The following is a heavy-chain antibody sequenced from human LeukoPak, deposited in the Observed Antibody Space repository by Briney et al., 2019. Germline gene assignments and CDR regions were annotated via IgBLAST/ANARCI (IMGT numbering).Heavy chain of an antibody. J-gene: IGHJ4*02. Sequence: SSDTLSLTCTVSGDSITNNHWSWLRQPPGKGLEWLGHISYTGNTNYNPSLKSRLTISQDTSKNHFSLTLTSVTAADTALYYCARHIFPDGSPFDSWGQGSLVTVSS. D-gene: IGHD3-10*01. CDR2: ISYTGNT. CDR1: GDSITNNH. CDR3: ARHIFPDGSPFDS. V-gene: IGHV4-59*08.